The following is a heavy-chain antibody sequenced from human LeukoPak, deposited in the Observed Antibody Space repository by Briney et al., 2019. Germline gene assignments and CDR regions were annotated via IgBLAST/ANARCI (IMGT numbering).Heavy chain of an antibody. Sequence: PGASLRLSCAASGFTFSNYYMSWIRQAPGKGLEWVSHISSSGSTIYYADSVKGRFTISTDNAKNSLYLQMNSLKAEDTAVYYCARDHEQFFDHWGQGTLVTVSS. D-gene: IGHD1/OR15-1a*01. J-gene: IGHJ5*02. V-gene: IGHV3-11*04. CDR3: ARDHEQFFDH. CDR2: ISSSGSTI. CDR1: GFTFSNYY.